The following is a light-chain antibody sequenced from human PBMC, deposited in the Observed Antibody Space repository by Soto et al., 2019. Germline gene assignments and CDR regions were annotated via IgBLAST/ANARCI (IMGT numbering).Light chain of an antibody. CDR2: GNS. V-gene: IGLV1-40*01. J-gene: IGLJ2*01. CDR1: SSNIGAGYD. Sequence: QSALTQPPSVSGAPGQRVTISCTGSSSNIGAGYDVHWYQQLPGKAPKLLIYGNSKRPSGVPDRFSGSKSGTSASLAITGLQAEDEADYYCQSYDSSLRVSVFGGGTQLTVL. CDR3: QSYDSSLRVSV.